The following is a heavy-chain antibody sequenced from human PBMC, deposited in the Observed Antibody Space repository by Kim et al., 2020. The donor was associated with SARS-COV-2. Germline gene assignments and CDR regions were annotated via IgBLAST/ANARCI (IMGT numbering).Heavy chain of an antibody. D-gene: IGHD6-19*01. Sequence: ADSVKDRFTISRDNAKNTLYLQMNSLTDEDTAMYYCARETAVTGEYYFDFWGQGSLVTVSS. CDR3: ARETAVTGEYYFDF. V-gene: IGHV3-74*01. J-gene: IGHJ4*02.